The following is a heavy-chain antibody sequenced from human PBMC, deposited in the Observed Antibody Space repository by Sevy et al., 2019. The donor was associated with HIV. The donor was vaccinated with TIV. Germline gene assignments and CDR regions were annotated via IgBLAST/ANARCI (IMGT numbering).Heavy chain of an antibody. CDR3: AKWSELPSSPFDY. J-gene: IGHJ4*02. V-gene: IGHV3-23*01. D-gene: IGHD1-26*01. CDR1: GFTFSNYA. CDR2: ISGGGGST. Sequence: GGSLRLSCAASGFTFSNYAMSWVRQAPGKGLEWVSAISGGGGSTYYADSVKGRFTSSRDNSKNTLFLQMNSLRAEDTAVYFCAKWSELPSSPFDYWGQGTLVTVSS.